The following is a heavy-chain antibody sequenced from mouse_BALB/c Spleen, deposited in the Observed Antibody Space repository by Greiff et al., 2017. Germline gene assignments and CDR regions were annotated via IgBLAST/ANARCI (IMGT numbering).Heavy chain of an antibody. V-gene: IGHV1-63*02. Sequence: VQLQQSGAELVRPGTSVKISCKASGYTFTNYWLGWVKQRPGHGLEWIGDIYPGGGYTNYNEKFKGKATLTADTSSSTAYMQLSSLTSEDSAVYFCARRGQAFYYYGSSYVYYAMDYWGQGTSVTVSS. CDR1: GYTFTNYW. D-gene: IGHD1-1*01. J-gene: IGHJ4*01. CDR2: IYPGGGYT. CDR3: ARRGQAFYYYGSSYVYYAMDY.